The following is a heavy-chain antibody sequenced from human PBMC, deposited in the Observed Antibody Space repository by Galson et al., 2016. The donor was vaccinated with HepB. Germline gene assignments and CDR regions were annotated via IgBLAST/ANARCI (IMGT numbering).Heavy chain of an antibody. CDR2: ISRSGDST. V-gene: IGHV3-23*01. J-gene: IGHJ6*04. Sequence: SLRLSCAASGFIFSSYGMTWVRQAPGKGLEDVSSISRSGDSTDYADSVKGRFTISRDNSKNTLSLQMNSLTADDTAIYYCVQGSTAPAVWGKGTTVTVSS. CDR3: VQGSTAPAV. CDR1: GFIFSSYG. D-gene: IGHD2-2*01.